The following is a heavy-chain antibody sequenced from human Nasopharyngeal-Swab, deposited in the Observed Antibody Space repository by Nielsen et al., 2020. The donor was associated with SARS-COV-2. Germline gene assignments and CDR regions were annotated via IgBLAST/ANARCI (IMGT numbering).Heavy chain of an antibody. CDR1: GYTFTSYD. CDR2: MNPNSGNT. D-gene: IGHD6-6*01. V-gene: IGHV1-8*01. J-gene: IGHJ6*02. Sequence: ASVKVSCKASGYTFTSYDINWVRQATGQGLERMGWMNPNSGNTGYAQKFQGRVTMTRNTSISSAYMELSSLRSEDTAVYYCARGREQLVPGLNYYYGMDVWGQGTTVTVSS. CDR3: ARGREQLVPGLNYYYGMDV.